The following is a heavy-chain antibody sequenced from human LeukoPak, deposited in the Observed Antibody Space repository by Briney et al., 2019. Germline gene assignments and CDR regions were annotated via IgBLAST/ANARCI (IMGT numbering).Heavy chain of an antibody. V-gene: IGHV4-4*02. D-gene: IGHD2-2*01. Sequence: ESLRLSCAASGFTFSSYNMDWVRQPPGKGLEWIGEIYHSGSTNFNPSLKSRVTISVDTSKNQFSLKLSSVAAADTAVYYCARDRLVVPAAGWFDPWGQGTLVTVSS. CDR3: ARDRLVVPAAGWFDP. CDR2: IYHSGST. CDR1: GFTFSSYN. J-gene: IGHJ5*02.